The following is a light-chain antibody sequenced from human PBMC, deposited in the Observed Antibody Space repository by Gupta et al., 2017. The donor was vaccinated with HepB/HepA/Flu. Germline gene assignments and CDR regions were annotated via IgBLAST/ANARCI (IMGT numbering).Light chain of an antibody. Sequence: QSVLTQPPSVSGAPGQRVTISCTGSSSNIGAGYDVHCYQQLPGTAPQLLIFCNTNRPSAVPPRFFCATNGASASPVTTXRXDEEEAXDYYYYYDNTKSGSVVFGGGTKLTVL. J-gene: IGLJ2*01. CDR3: YYYDNTKSGSVV. CDR2: CNT. V-gene: IGLV1-40*01. CDR1: SSNIGAGYD.